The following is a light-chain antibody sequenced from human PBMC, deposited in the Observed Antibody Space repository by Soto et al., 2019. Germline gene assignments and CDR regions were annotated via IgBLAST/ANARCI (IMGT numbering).Light chain of an antibody. Sequence: EIVMTQSPATLSVSPGERATLSCRASQSVSNNLAWYQQKPGQAPRLLIYGASTMDTGIPVRFSGSGSGTDFTLTISSLQSEDFAVYYCQQYNNWPPWTFGQGTKVEIK. CDR1: QSVSNN. J-gene: IGKJ1*01. CDR2: GAS. CDR3: QQYNNWPPWT. V-gene: IGKV3-15*01.